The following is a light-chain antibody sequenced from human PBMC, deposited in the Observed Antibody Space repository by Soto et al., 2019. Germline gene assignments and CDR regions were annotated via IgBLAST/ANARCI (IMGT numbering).Light chain of an antibody. CDR3: SSYAGNHIVG. J-gene: IGLJ2*01. V-gene: IGLV2-8*01. CDR2: EVS. CDR1: SGDVGGYNY. Sequence: QSALTQPPSVSGSPGQSVTISCSGTSGDVGGYNYVSWYQQHPGTAPKLVIYEVSERPSAVPDRFSGSKSGNTASLTVSGLQADDEADYYCSSYAGNHIVGFGGGTKLTVL.